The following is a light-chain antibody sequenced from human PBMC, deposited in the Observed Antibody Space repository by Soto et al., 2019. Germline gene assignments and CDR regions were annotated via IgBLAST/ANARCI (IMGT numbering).Light chain of an antibody. V-gene: IGKV3-15*01. CDR3: QHYSNWPPT. CDR2: YAS. Sequence: EVVMTQSPATLSVSPGERVTLSCRASESVRSNLAWYQQKPGQGPSLLIYYASTRVTGVPDRFSGSGSGTEVPLTISSLQSEDFGVYYCQHYSNWPPTFGPGTKVEIK. CDR1: ESVRSN. J-gene: IGKJ3*01.